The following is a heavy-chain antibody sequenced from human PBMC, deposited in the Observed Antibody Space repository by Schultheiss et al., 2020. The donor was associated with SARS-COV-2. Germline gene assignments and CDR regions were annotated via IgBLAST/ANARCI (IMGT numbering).Heavy chain of an antibody. CDR1: GGSISSRTYY. J-gene: IGHJ6*02. D-gene: IGHD2-8*02. CDR3: ARGDTGPYYYYYYGMDV. V-gene: IGHV4-31*03. Sequence: LRLSCNVSGGSISSRTYYWAWIRQAPGEGLDWIGYIYYSGSTHYNPSLKSRINISIDTSENQFSLKLSSVTAADTAVYYCARGDTGPYYYYYYGMDVWGQGTTVTVSS. CDR2: IYYSGST.